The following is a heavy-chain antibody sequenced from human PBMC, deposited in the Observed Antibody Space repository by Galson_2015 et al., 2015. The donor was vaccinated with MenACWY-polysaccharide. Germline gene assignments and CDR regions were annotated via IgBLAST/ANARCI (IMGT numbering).Heavy chain of an antibody. D-gene: IGHD3-9*01. CDR1: GFTLEDYA. Sequence: SLRLSCAASGFTLEDYAMHWVRQGPGKGLEWVSGIGWNSVNIGYADSVRGRFTISRDNAKKTLYLQMNNLRHEDTVLYYCAKDSFNDLLTGFPEAPPPYQFGLDTFGQETTVIVPS. V-gene: IGHV3-9*01. CDR3: AKDSFNDLLTGFPEAPPPYQFGLDT. J-gene: IGHJ6*02. CDR2: IGWNSVNI.